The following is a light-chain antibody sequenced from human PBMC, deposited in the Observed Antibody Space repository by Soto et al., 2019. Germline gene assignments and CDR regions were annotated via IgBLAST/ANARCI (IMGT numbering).Light chain of an antibody. Sequence: VMTQSPPTLSVSPGERATLSCMASQSVSTDLAWYQQKPGQAPRLLIYGASTRATDVPARFSGGGSGTEFTLTISSLHSEDVAIYYCQQYNDWSPITFGPGTKVDIK. V-gene: IGKV3-15*01. CDR2: GAS. CDR1: QSVSTD. CDR3: QQYNDWSPIT. J-gene: IGKJ3*01.